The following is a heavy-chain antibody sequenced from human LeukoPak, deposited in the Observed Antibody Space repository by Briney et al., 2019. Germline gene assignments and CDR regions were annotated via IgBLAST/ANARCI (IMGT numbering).Heavy chain of an antibody. Sequence: ETLSLTCIVSGGSISSYYWSWVRQAPGKGLEWVSAISGSGGSTYYADSVKGRFTISRDNSKNTLYPQMNSLRAEDTAVYYCAKDPGGSSDYWGQGTLVTVSS. D-gene: IGHD1-26*01. CDR3: AKDPGGSSDY. CDR2: ISGSGGST. CDR1: GGSISSYY. V-gene: IGHV3-23*01. J-gene: IGHJ4*02.